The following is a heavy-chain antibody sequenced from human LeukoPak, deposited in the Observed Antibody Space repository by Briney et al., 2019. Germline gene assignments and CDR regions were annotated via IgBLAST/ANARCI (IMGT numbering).Heavy chain of an antibody. J-gene: IGHJ4*02. V-gene: IGHV3-30-3*01. Sequence: PGRSLRLSCAASGFTFSSYAMHWVRQAPGKGLEWVAVISYDGSNKYYADSVKGRFTISRDNSKNTLYLQMNSLRAEDTAVYYCAKDPYYYDSSGYSPLWGQGTLVTVSS. CDR2: ISYDGSNK. CDR3: AKDPYYYDSSGYSPL. D-gene: IGHD3-22*01. CDR1: GFTFSSYA.